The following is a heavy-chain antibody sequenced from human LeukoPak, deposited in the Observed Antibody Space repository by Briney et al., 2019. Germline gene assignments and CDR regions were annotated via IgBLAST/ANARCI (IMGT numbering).Heavy chain of an antibody. J-gene: IGHJ4*02. CDR3: AKRSAYTTGWFFDF. CDR1: GFSFATYA. D-gene: IGHD6-19*01. Sequence: GGSLKLSCAASGFSFATYAMSWVRQAPGEGLEWVSSISGSGENTYYAESVKGRFTISRDNSKNTLFLQMNSLRAEDTAVFYCAKRSAYTTGWFFDFWGQGTLVTVSS. V-gene: IGHV3-23*01. CDR2: ISGSGENT.